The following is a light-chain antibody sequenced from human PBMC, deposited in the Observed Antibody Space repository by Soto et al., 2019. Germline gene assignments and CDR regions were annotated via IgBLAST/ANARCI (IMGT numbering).Light chain of an antibody. J-gene: IGKJ1*01. Sequence: DIQMTQSPSSLSASVGDRVTITCRASQSISSYLNWYQQKPGKAPKFLIYAASNLQHGVPSRFSGSGSGTDFTLTISGLQPEDFETYFCQQTDTTPRPFGQGTKV. CDR2: AAS. CDR3: QQTDTTPRP. CDR1: QSISSY. V-gene: IGKV1-39*01.